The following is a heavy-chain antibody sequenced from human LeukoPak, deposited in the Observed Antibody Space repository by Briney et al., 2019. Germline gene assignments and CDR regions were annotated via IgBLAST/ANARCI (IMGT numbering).Heavy chain of an antibody. CDR1: GFTFDDYA. D-gene: IGHD6-19*01. CDR3: AKNPYSNGCHWLDP. V-gene: IGHV3-9*01. J-gene: IGHJ5*02. CDR2: ISWNSGSI. Sequence: GGSLRLSCAASGFTFDDYAMHWVRQAPGKGLEWVSGISWNSGSIGYADSVKGRFTISRDNAKNSLYLQMNSLRAEDTAVYFCAKNPYSNGCHWLDPWGRGTLVTVSS.